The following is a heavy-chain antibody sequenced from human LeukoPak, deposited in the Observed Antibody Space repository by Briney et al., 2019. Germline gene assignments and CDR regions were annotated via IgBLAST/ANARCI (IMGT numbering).Heavy chain of an antibody. CDR3: AKDPRRGSYFPYYFDY. J-gene: IGHJ4*02. D-gene: IGHD1-26*01. V-gene: IGHV3-30*18. Sequence: PGRSLRLSCSASGFTFSSYGMHWVRQAPGKGLEWVAVISYDGSNKYYADSVKGRFTISRDNSKNTLYLQMNSLRAEDTAVYYCAKDPRRGSYFPYYFDYWGQGTLVTVSS. CDR1: GFTFSSYG. CDR2: ISYDGSNK.